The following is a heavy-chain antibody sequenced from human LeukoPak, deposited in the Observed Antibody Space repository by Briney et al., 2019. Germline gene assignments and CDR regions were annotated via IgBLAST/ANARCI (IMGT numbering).Heavy chain of an antibody. CDR2: INHSGST. D-gene: IGHD3-3*01. CDR1: GGSFTGYY. J-gene: IGHJ4*02. V-gene: IGHV4-34*01. CDR3: AKRHTYYDFWSGTTPSYYFDY. Sequence: SETLSLTCAVYGGSFTGYYWSWIRQPPGKGLEWIGEINHSGSTTYNPSLKSRVTISVDTSKNQFSLKLSSVTAADTAVYYCAKRHTYYDFWSGTTPSYYFDYWGQGTLVTVSS.